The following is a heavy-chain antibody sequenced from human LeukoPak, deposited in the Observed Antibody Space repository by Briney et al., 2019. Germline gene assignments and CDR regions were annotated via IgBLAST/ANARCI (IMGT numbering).Heavy chain of an antibody. CDR1: GFTFSSYA. Sequence: HPGGSLRLSCAASGFTFSSYAMSWVRQAPEKGLEWVSAISGSAGTTYYADSVKGRFTISRDNSRNTLYLQMNSLRAEDTAVYYCAKDASPSWTDKYFDNWGQGTLVTVSS. CDR2: ISGSAGTT. V-gene: IGHV3-23*01. D-gene: IGHD3/OR15-3a*01. CDR3: AKDASPSWTDKYFDN. J-gene: IGHJ4*02.